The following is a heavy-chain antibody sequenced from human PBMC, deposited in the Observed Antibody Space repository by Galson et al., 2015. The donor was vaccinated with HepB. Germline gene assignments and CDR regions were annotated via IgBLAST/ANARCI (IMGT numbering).Heavy chain of an antibody. CDR2: IYPGDSDT. D-gene: IGHD3-22*01. Sequence: QSGAEVKKPGESLKISCKGSGYSFTSYWIGWVRQMPGKGLEWMGIIYPGDSDTRYSPSFQGQVTISADKSISTAYLQWSSLKASDTAMYYCARQSIGAYYYDSSGYDYWGQGTLVTVSS. CDR1: GYSFTSYW. V-gene: IGHV5-51*01. CDR3: ARQSIGAYYYDSSGYDY. J-gene: IGHJ4*02.